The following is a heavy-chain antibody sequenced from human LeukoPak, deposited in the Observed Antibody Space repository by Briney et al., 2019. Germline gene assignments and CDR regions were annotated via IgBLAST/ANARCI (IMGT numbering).Heavy chain of an antibody. Sequence: SETLSLTCAVYGGSFSGYYWSWIRQPPGKGLEWIGEINHSGSTNYNPSLKSRVTISVDTSKNQFSLKLSSVTAADTAVYYCARHRRRIAVAGTWFDPWGQGTLVTVSS. CDR2: INHSGST. CDR1: GGSFSGYY. D-gene: IGHD6-19*01. J-gene: IGHJ5*02. CDR3: ARHRRRIAVAGTWFDP. V-gene: IGHV4-34*01.